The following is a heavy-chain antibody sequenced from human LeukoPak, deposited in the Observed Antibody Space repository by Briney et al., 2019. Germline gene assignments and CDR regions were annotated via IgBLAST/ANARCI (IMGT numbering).Heavy chain of an antibody. D-gene: IGHD2-2*01. CDR2: IIPIFGIA. Sequence: SVKVSCNASGGTFRSYAISWVRPAPGQGLEWMGRIIPIFGIANYAQKFQGGVTITSDKSTSTAYMELSSLRSEDTAVYYCARMCPDIVVVPAAAPSYWFDPWGQGTLVTVSS. J-gene: IGHJ5*02. CDR1: GGTFRSYA. CDR3: ARMCPDIVVVPAAAPSYWFDP. V-gene: IGHV1-69*04.